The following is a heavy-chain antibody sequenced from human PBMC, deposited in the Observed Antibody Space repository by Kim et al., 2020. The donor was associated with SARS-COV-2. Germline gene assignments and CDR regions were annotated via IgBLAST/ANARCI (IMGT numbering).Heavy chain of an antibody. Sequence: GGSLRLSCAASGFTFSSYWMHWVRQAPGKGLVWVSRINSDGSDTSYADSVKGRFSISRDNAKNTLYLQMNSLRAEDSAVCYCARGSQRSLDYWGQGTLSPSPQ. J-gene: IGHJ4*02. CDR1: GFTFSSYW. D-gene: IGHD3-10*01. V-gene: IGHV3-74*01. CDR2: INSDGSDT. CDR3: ARGSQRSLDY.